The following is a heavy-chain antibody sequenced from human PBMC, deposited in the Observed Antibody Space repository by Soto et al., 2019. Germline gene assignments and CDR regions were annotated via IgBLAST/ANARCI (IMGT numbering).Heavy chain of an antibody. CDR3: ARVGGGRRDY. CDR2: IIPIFGTA. V-gene: IGHV1-69*05. CDR1: GGTFSSYA. D-gene: IGHD1-26*01. J-gene: IGHJ4*02. Sequence: RAAVKVSCKASGGTFSSYAISWVRQAPGQGLEWMGGIIPIFGTANYAQKFQGRVTITTDESTSTAYMELSSLRSEDTAVYYCARVGGGRRDYWGQGTLVTVSS.